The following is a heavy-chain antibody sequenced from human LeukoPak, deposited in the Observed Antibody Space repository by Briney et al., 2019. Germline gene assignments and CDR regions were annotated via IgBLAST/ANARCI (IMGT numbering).Heavy chain of an antibody. CDR2: IDRDDDK. CDR1: GFSLSTSGMC. Sequence: ESGPALVKPTQTLTLTCTFSGFSLSTSGMCVSWIRQPPGKALEWLARIDRDDDKYYSTSLKTRLTISKDTSKNQVVLTMTNMDPVDTATYYCARINMITFGGVIIDYWGQGTLVTVSS. D-gene: IGHD3-16*02. V-gene: IGHV2-70*11. J-gene: IGHJ4*02. CDR3: ARINMITFGGVIIDY.